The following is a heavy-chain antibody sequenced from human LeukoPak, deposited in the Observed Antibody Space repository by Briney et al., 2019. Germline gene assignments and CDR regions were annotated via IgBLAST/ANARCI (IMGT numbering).Heavy chain of an antibody. D-gene: IGHD3-9*01. V-gene: IGHV1-24*01. Sequence: ASEKVSCEVSGYSLTDLSMNWVRQDPAKGLEWIGGFDPDNDGTIYAQKFQGRVTMTEDTSTDTAYMELSSLRSEDTAVYYCATAPFYDTVTGNLRDYWGQGTLITVSS. J-gene: IGHJ4*02. CDR1: GYSLTDLS. CDR3: ATAPFYDTVTGNLRDY. CDR2: FDPDNDGT.